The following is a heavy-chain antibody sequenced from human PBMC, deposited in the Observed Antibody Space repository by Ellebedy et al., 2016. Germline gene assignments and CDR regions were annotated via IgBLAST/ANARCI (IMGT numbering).Heavy chain of an antibody. CDR2: IDWDDDK. V-gene: IGHV2-70*04. CDR1: GFSLSTSGMR. CDR3: ARYLYDSSGYYDQGAFDI. D-gene: IGHD3-22*01. J-gene: IGHJ3*02. Sequence: SGPTLVXPTQTLTLTCTFSGFSLSTSGMRVSWIRQPPGKALEWLARIDWDDDKFYSTSLKTRLTISKDTSKNQVVLTMTNMDPVDTATYYCARYLYDSSGYYDQGAFDIWGQGTMVTVSS.